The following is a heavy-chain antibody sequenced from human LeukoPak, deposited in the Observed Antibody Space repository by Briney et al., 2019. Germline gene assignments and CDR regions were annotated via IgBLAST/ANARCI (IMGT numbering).Heavy chain of an antibody. CDR3: ARGSICSSTSCYRLSPKYYFDY. CDR2: IYYSGGT. D-gene: IGHD2-2*01. V-gene: IGHV4-39*07. J-gene: IGHJ4*02. Sequence: KSSETLSLTCSVSGDSVSRSDSYWDWIRQPPGKGLEWIGTIYYSGGTYYNPSLKSRVTISVDTSKNQFSLKLSSVTAADTAVYYCARGSICSSTSCYRLSPKYYFDYWGQGTLVTVSS. CDR1: GDSVSRSDSY.